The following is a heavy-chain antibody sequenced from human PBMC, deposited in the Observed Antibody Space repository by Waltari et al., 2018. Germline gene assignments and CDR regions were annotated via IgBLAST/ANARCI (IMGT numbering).Heavy chain of an antibody. V-gene: IGHV1-8*03. Sequence: QVQLVQSGAEVKKPGASVKVSCKASGYTFTSYDINWVRQATGQGLEWMGWMNPDSGNTGYAQKFQGRVTITRNTSISTDYMELSSLRSEDTAVYYCARSIVVVTHFDYWGQGTLVTVSS. D-gene: IGHD3-22*01. J-gene: IGHJ4*02. CDR3: ARSIVVVTHFDY. CDR2: MNPDSGNT. CDR1: GYTFTSYD.